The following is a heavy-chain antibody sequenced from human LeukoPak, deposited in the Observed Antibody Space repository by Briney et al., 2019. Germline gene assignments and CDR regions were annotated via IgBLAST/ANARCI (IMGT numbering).Heavy chain of an antibody. Sequence: ASVKASCKASGYTFTGYYMHWVRQAPGQGLEWMGGIIPIFGTANYAQKFQGRVTITADKSTSTAYMELSSLRSEDTAVYYCAGTVITKYYFDYWGQGTLVTVSS. D-gene: IGHD4-17*01. J-gene: IGHJ4*02. V-gene: IGHV1-69*06. CDR1: GYTFTGYY. CDR2: IIPIFGTA. CDR3: AGTVITKYYFDY.